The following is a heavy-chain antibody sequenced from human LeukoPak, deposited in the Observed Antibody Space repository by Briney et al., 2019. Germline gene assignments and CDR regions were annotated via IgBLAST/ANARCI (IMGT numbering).Heavy chain of an antibody. CDR1: GYTFTSYA. CDR3: ARELWGLRFSIAGFDY. V-gene: IGHV7-4-1*02. CDR2: INTNTGNP. J-gene: IGHJ4*02. Sequence: ASVKVSCKASGYTFTSYAMNWVRQAPGQGLEWMGWINTNTGNPTYAQGFTGRFVFSLDTSVSTAYLQISSLKAEDTAVYYCARELWGLRFSIAGFDYWGQGTLVTVSS. D-gene: IGHD5-12*01.